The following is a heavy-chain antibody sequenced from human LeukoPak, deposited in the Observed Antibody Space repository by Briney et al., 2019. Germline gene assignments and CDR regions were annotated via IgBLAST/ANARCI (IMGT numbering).Heavy chain of an antibody. Sequence: CISSSGSTIYYADSVKGRFTISRDNSKNTVYLQMDSLRAEDSAVYFCAKNAGYSYGLYYFDYWGQGTLVTVSS. J-gene: IGHJ4*02. CDR3: AKNAGYSYGLYYFDY. V-gene: IGHV3-11*01. D-gene: IGHD5-18*01. CDR2: ISSSGSTI.